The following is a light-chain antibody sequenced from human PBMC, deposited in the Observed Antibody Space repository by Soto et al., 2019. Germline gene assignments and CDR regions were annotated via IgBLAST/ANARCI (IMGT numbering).Light chain of an antibody. Sequence: DIQMTQSPSSLSASVGDRVTITCQASQDITNYLSWYQQKPGKAPELLIYDASNLGTGVPSRFSGSGSGTDFTFTISSLQPEDIAIYYCQQYDDLPFTFGPGTKVDIK. J-gene: IGKJ3*01. CDR2: DAS. V-gene: IGKV1-33*01. CDR1: QDITNY. CDR3: QQYDDLPFT.